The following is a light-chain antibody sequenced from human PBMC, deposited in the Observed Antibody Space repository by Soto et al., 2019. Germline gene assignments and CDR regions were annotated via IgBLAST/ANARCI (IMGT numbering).Light chain of an antibody. V-gene: IGKV3-15*01. CDR1: QSVSSN. Sequence: EIVMTQSPATLSVSPGERATLSCRASQSVSSNLAWYQQKPGQAPRLLIYGASTRATGIPARFSGSGSGTEFTLTISSLQSEDFAVYYCQQYNNWPPWTFGQGTQVAIK. J-gene: IGKJ1*01. CDR3: QQYNNWPPWT. CDR2: GAS.